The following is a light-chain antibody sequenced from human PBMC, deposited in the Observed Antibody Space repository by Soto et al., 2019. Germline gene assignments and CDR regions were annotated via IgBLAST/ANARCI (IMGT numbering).Light chain of an antibody. V-gene: IGKV3-15*01. Sequence: EIVMTQSPATLSVSPGERATLSGRASQSVSSNLAWYQQKPGQAPRLLIYGASTRATGIPARFSGSGSGTEFTLTISSLQSEDFAVYFCQQYNYWPRTFGQGTKLEIK. CDR1: QSVSSN. CDR2: GAS. CDR3: QQYNYWPRT. J-gene: IGKJ2*01.